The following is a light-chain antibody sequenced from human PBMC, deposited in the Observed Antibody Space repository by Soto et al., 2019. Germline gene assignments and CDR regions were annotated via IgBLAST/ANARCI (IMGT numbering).Light chain of an antibody. CDR2: AAT. V-gene: IGKV1-39*01. CDR1: QSISIY. Sequence: KMPQSPSSLAASIGDRFTIPCRASQSISIYLKWYQQKPGKAPRLLIYAATSLQSGVPSRFSGSRAGTEFTPTISSLQPEDFATYYCQQRYSTPISFGQGTRLEIK. J-gene: IGKJ5*01. CDR3: QQRYSTPIS.